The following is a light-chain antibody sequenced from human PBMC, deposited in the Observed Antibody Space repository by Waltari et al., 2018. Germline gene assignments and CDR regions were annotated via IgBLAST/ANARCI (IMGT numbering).Light chain of an antibody. CDR3: QQYDNLPYT. J-gene: IGKJ2*01. CDR1: QDITNY. Sequence: DIQMTQSPSSLSASVGDRVTITCQASQDITNYLNWYQQKPGKAPKLLIYDASNLETGVPRRFSGSGSGTDFTFTITTLQPEDIATYYCQQYDNLPYTFGQGTKLDIK. V-gene: IGKV1-33*01. CDR2: DAS.